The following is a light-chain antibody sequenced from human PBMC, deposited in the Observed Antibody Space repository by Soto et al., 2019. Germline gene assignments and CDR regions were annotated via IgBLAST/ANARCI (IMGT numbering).Light chain of an antibody. Sequence: QSALTQPASVSGSPGQSITISCTGTINDVGADKYVSWYQQHPSKVAQLMIYDVSIRPSGVSNRFSGSTSGNTASLTISGLQAEDEADYYCSSVTTSSTGVFGAGTKLTVL. CDR3: SSVTTSSTGV. CDR2: DVS. V-gene: IGLV2-14*03. J-gene: IGLJ3*02. CDR1: INDVGADKY.